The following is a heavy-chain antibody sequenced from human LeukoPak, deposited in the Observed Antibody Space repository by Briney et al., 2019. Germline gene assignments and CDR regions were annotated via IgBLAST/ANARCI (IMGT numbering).Heavy chain of an antibody. Sequence: GGSLRLSCAASGFTFSSYALSWVRQAPGKGLEWVSAISGSGDTTYYADSVKGRFTISRDNSKNTLYLQINSLRAEDTAILYCAKATVAKVVVITTSFDYWGQGTLVTVSS. D-gene: IGHD3-22*01. CDR3: AKATVAKVVVITTSFDY. CDR1: GFTFSSYA. J-gene: IGHJ4*02. CDR2: ISGSGDTT. V-gene: IGHV3-23*01.